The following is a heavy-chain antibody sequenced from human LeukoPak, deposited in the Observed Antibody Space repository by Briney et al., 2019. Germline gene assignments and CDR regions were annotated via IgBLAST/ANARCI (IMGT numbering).Heavy chain of an antibody. J-gene: IGHJ4*02. CDR1: GFTFSNAW. CDR2: IYTSGST. Sequence: GSLRLSCAASGFTFSNAWMRWIRQAPGKGLEWIGRIYTSGSTNYNPSLKSRVTMSVDTSKNQFSLKLSSLTAADTAVYYCARAPPYSNYPPMDYWGQGTLVTVSS. V-gene: IGHV4-59*10. D-gene: IGHD4-11*01. CDR3: ARAPPYSNYPPMDY.